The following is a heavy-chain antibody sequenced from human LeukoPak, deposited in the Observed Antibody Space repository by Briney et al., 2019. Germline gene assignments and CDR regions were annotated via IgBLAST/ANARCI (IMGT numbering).Heavy chain of an antibody. V-gene: IGHV4-59*08. CDR3: ARQRVGYSYGYDY. Sequence: SETLSLTCTVSGGSISSYYWSWIRQPPGNGLEWIGYIYYSGSTNYNPSLKSRVTISVDTSKNQFSLKLSSVTAADTAVYYCARQRVGYSYGYDYWGQGTLVTVSS. CDR1: GGSISSYY. D-gene: IGHD5-18*01. J-gene: IGHJ4*02. CDR2: IYYSGST.